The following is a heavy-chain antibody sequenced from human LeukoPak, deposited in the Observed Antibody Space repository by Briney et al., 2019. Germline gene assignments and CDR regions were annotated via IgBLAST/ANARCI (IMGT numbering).Heavy chain of an antibody. CDR1: GGTFSSYA. Sequence: ASVKVSCKASGGTFSSYAISWVRQAPGQGLEWMGRIIPILGIANYAQKFQGRVTITADKSTSTAYMELSSLRSEDTAVYYCASPTYYYDSSGYYYVYWGQGTLVTVSS. CDR2: IIPILGIA. D-gene: IGHD3-22*01. V-gene: IGHV1-69*04. CDR3: ASPTYYYDSSGYYYVY. J-gene: IGHJ4*02.